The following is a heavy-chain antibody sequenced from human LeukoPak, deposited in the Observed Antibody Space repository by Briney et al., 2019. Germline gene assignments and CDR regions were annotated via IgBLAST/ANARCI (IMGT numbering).Heavy chain of an antibody. J-gene: IGHJ5*02. Sequence: GASVKVSCKASGYTFTSYGISWVRQAPGQGLEWMGWISAYYGNTNYAQKLQGRVTMTTDTSTSTAYMELRSLGSDDTAVYYCARVIRSIAVAGGRFDPWGQGTLVTVSS. CDR1: GYTFTSYG. CDR2: ISAYYGNT. D-gene: IGHD6-19*01. V-gene: IGHV1-18*01. CDR3: ARVIRSIAVAGGRFDP.